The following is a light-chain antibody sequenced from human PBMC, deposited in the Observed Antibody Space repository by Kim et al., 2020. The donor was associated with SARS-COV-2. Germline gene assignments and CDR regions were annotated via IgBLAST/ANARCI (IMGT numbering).Light chain of an antibody. CDR2: KES. V-gene: IGLV3-25*03. J-gene: IGLJ2*01. CDR1: ALPKQN. Sequence: PEQTARITCSGNALPKQNAYWYQQKPGQAPVLVIYKESERPAGIPERFSGSSSGTTVTLTISGVQAEDEADYYCQSADSSGSVVFGGGTQLTVL. CDR3: QSADSSGSVV.